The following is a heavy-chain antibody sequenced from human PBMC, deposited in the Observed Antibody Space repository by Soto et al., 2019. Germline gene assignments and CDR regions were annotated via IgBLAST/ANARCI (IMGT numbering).Heavy chain of an antibody. CDR2: ISAYNGNT. CDR3: ARDCTNGVCFDY. D-gene: IGHD2-8*01. CDR1: GYTFTSYG. Sequence: ASVKVSCKASGYTFTSYGISWVRQAPGQGLEKMGWISAYNGNTNYAQKLQGRVTMTTDTSTSTAYIELRSLRSDDTAVYYCARDCTNGVCFDYWGQGTLVTVSS. J-gene: IGHJ4*02. V-gene: IGHV1-18*01.